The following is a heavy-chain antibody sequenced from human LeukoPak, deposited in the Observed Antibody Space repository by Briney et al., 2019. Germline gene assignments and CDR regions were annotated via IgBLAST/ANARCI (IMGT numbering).Heavy chain of an antibody. J-gene: IGHJ3*02. V-gene: IGHV3-30*18. CDR3: AKDLPSGVVPAAIGDAFDI. Sequence: PGRSLRLSCAASGFTFSSYGMHWVRQAPGKGLEWVAVISYDGSNKYYADSVKGRFTISRDNSKNTLYLQMNSLRAEDTAVYYCAKDLPSGVVPAAIGDAFDIWGQGTMVTVSS. CDR1: GFTFSSYG. D-gene: IGHD2-2*01. CDR2: ISYDGSNK.